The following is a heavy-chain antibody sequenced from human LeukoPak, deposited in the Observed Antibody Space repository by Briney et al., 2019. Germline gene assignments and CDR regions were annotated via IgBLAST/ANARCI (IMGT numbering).Heavy chain of an antibody. CDR3: ARHKGGAVAMIDY. Sequence: SETLSLTCTVSGGSISSSSYYWGWIRQPPGKGLEWIGSIYYSGSTYYNPSLKSRVTISVDTSMNQFSLKLSSVTAADTAVYYCARHKGGAVAMIDYWGQGTLVTVSS. V-gene: IGHV4-39*01. D-gene: IGHD6-19*01. J-gene: IGHJ4*02. CDR1: GGSISSSSYY. CDR2: IYYSGST.